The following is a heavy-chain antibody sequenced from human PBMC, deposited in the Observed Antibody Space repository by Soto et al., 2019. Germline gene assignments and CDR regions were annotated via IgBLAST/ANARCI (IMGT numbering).Heavy chain of an antibody. J-gene: IGHJ3*02. CDR2: IWDDGSNK. CDR1: GFTFSSYG. CDR3: ASSGYYYDAFDI. D-gene: IGHD3-22*01. Sequence: QVQLVESGGGVVQPGRSLRLSCAASGFTFSSYGMHWVRQAPGKGLEWVAVIWDDGSNKYYADSVKGRFTISRDNSKNTLYLQMNSLRAEDTAVYYCASSGYYYDAFDIWGQGTMVTVSS. V-gene: IGHV3-33*01.